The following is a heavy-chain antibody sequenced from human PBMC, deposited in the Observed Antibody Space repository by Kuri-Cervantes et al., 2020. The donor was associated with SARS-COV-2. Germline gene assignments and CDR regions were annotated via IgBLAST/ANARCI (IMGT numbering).Heavy chain of an antibody. D-gene: IGHD6-19*01. CDR2: IYYSGST. CDR1: GGSISSSSYY. V-gene: IGHV4-39*01. J-gene: IGHJ3*02. Sequence: SETLSLTCTVSGGSISSSSYYWGWIRQPPGKGLEWIGCIYYSGSTYYNPSLRSRVTISVDTSKNQFSLKLSSVTAADTAVYYCARSDGWYSRVYAFDIWGQGTRVTGSS. CDR3: ARSDGWYSRVYAFDI.